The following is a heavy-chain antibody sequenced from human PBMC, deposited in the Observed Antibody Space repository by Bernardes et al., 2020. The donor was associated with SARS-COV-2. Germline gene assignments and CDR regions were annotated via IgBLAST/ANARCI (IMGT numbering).Heavy chain of an antibody. CDR2: ILTETGGGAT. CDR3: ATNLVHNY. D-gene: IGHD6-6*01. V-gene: IGHV3-15*01. CDR1: GFTFSDAW. Sequence: GSLRLSCAASGFTFSDAWMNWVRQAPGKGLEWVGRILTETGGGATDYAAPVQGRFTISRDDSKNMLYLQMNSLKTEDTAIYYCATNLVHNYWGQGTLLTVSS. J-gene: IGHJ4*02.